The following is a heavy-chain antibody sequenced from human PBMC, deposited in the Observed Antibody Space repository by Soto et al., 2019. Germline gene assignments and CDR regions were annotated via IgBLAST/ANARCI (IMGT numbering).Heavy chain of an antibody. CDR3: ARARAEGERSCGVWGGSFDS. V-gene: IGHV1-69*06. CDR1: GGAFSSFD. Sequence: QVQLVQSGAEVKKPGSSVKVSCKASGGAFSSFDISWVRQAPGLGLEWMGGSIPVLGTTSYAQKFQGRITIAAATSTRNVEMELYSVRPDATYICSCARARAEGERSCGVWGGSFDSWGQGTLVTVSS. J-gene: IGHJ4*02. CDR2: SIPVLGTT. D-gene: IGHD3-16*01.